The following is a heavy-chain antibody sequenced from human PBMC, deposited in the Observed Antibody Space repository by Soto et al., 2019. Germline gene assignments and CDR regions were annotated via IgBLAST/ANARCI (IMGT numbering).Heavy chain of an antibody. J-gene: IGHJ5*02. V-gene: IGHV1-69*01. CDR3: AGTRYSSGKNWFDP. D-gene: IGHD3-10*01. CDR1: GGTFSSYA. Sequence: QVQLVQSGAEVKKPGSSVKVSCKASGGTFSSYAISWVRQTPGQGLEWMGGIIPIFGTANYAQKFQGRVTITADESTSSAYMDLRSLRSEDTAVYYCAGTRYSSGKNWFDPWGQGTLVTVSS. CDR2: IIPIFGTA.